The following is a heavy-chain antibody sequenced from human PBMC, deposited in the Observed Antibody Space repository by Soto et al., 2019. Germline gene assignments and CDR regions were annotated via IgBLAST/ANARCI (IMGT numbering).Heavy chain of an antibody. Sequence: ASVKVSCKASGYTFTSYAMHWVRQAPGQRLEWMGWINAGNGNTKYSQKFQGRVTITRDTSASTAYMELSSLRSEDTAVYYCARVGGSYYYYGMDVWGQGXTVTVYS. CDR2: INAGNGNT. CDR1: GYTFTSYA. CDR3: ARVGGSYYYYGMDV. D-gene: IGHD1-26*01. V-gene: IGHV1-3*01. J-gene: IGHJ6*02.